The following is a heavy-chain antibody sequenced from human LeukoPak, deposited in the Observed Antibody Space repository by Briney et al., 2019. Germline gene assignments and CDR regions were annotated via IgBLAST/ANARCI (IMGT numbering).Heavy chain of an antibody. CDR1: GYTFTSYG. CDR3: ARETTVVTYYYYYMDV. D-gene: IGHD4-23*01. Sequence: GASVKVSCKASGYTFTSYGISWVRQAPGQGLEWMGWISAYNGNTNYAQKLQGRVTMTTDTSTSTAYMELRSLRSDDTAVYYCARETTVVTYYYYYMDVWGKGTTVTVSS. CDR2: ISAYNGNT. V-gene: IGHV1-18*01. J-gene: IGHJ6*03.